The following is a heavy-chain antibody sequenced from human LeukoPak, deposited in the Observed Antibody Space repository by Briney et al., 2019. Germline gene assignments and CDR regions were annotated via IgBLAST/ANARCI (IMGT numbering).Heavy chain of an antibody. CDR2: IWYDGSNK. V-gene: IGHV3-33*01. J-gene: IGHJ4*02. Sequence: GRSLRLSCAASGFTFRSYGMHWVRQAPGKGLEWVAVIWYDGSNKYYVESVKGRFTISRDNSKNTLYLQMNSLKTEDTAVFYCTSSFTMVPEYYWGQGTLVTVSS. CDR1: GFTFRSYG. D-gene: IGHD3-10*01. CDR3: TSSFTMVPEYY.